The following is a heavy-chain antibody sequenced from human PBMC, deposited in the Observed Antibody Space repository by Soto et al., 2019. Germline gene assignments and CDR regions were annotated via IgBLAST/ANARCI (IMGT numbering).Heavy chain of an antibody. D-gene: IGHD3-3*01. CDR1: GYTFTGYY. V-gene: IGHV1-2*04. CDR2: INPNSGGT. Sequence: QVQLVQSGAEVKKPGASVKVSCKASGYTFTGYYMHWVRQAPGQGLEWMGRINPNSGGTNYAQKFQGWVSMTSDTSISTAYMELSRLRSDDTAVYYCARRITIFGVSGDDAFDIWGQGTMVTVSS. J-gene: IGHJ3*02. CDR3: ARRITIFGVSGDDAFDI.